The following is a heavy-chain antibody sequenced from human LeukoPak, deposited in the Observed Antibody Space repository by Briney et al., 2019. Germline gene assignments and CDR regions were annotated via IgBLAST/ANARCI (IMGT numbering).Heavy chain of an antibody. D-gene: IGHD2-2*01. J-gene: IGHJ4*02. CDR1: GFTFSIYA. Sequence: GGSLRLSCAASGFTFSIYAMSWVRQAPGKGLAWVSGLNEDGGYTYYADSVKGRFSISRDNSENTLYLQMSSLRAEDTAVYYCANRDHLLSFDYWGQGTLVTVSS. CDR2: LNEDGGYT. CDR3: ANRDHLLSFDY. V-gene: IGHV3-23*01.